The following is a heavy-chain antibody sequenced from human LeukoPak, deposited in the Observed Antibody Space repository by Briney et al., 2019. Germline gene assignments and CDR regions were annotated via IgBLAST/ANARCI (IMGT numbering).Heavy chain of an antibody. CDR2: ISSSGSTI. CDR1: GFTFSSYE. D-gene: IGHD3-22*01. V-gene: IGHV3-48*03. Sequence: QPGGSLRLSCAASGFTFSSYEMNWVRQAPGKGLEWVSYISSSGSTIYYADSVKGRFTISRDNAKNSLYLQMNSLRAEDTAVYYCARDAANYYDSSGYGFDYWGQGTLVTVSS. J-gene: IGHJ4*02. CDR3: ARDAANYYDSSGYGFDY.